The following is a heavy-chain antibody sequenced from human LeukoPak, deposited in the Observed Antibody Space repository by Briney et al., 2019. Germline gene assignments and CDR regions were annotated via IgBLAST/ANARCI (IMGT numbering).Heavy chain of an antibody. J-gene: IGHJ4*02. CDR1: GFVFSDYG. CDR2: VRYHGSNE. CDR3: AKESDSGYHSEGPKY. Sequence: GGSLRLSCAASGFVFSDYGMHWVRQAPGKGLEWVAFVRYHGSNEYYADSVKGRFTISRDNSKNTLYLQMNSLRADDTAVYSCAKESDSGYHSEGPKYWGPGTLVTVSS. V-gene: IGHV3-30*02. D-gene: IGHD5-12*01.